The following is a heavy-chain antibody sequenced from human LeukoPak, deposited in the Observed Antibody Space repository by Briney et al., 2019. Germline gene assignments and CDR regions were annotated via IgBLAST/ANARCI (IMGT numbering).Heavy chain of an antibody. CDR3: AKGGYCSSTSCYVGWFDP. Sequence: GGSLRLSCAASGFTFSKSGMNWVRQAPGKGLEWVSGVSGNGGSTYYADSVKGRFTISRDNSKNTLYLQMNSLRAEDTAVYYCAKGGYCSSTSCYVGWFDPWGQGTLVTVSS. V-gene: IGHV3-23*01. J-gene: IGHJ5*02. D-gene: IGHD2-2*01. CDR1: GFTFSKSG. CDR2: VSGNGGST.